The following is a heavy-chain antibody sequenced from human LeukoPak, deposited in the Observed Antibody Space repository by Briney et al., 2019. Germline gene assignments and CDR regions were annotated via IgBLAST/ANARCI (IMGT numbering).Heavy chain of an antibody. Sequence: GASVKVSCKASGYTFTSYGISWVRQAPGRGLEWMGWISAYNGNTNYAQKLQGRVTMTTDTSTSTAYMELRSLRSDDTAVYYCARDGRVGVTSTLSSFDYRGQGTLVTVSS. CDR3: ARDGRVGVTSTLSSFDY. J-gene: IGHJ4*02. CDR2: ISAYNGNT. CDR1: GYTFTSYG. V-gene: IGHV1-18*01. D-gene: IGHD1-26*01.